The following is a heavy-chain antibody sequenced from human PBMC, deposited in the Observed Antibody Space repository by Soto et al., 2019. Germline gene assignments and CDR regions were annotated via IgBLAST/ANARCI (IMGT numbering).Heavy chain of an antibody. CDR3: AREQRSWSGYYYGMDV. CDR2: MSFDGNNK. J-gene: IGHJ6*02. V-gene: IGHV3-30-3*01. D-gene: IGHD3-3*01. Sequence: AGVSLRLSCAVSGFTFSNYAMHWVRQAPGKGLEWVTLMSFDGNNKYYADSVKGRFTISRDTSKDTLYLQMNSLTAEDSAVYYCAREQRSWSGYYYGMDVWGPGTTVTVS. CDR1: GFTFSNYA.